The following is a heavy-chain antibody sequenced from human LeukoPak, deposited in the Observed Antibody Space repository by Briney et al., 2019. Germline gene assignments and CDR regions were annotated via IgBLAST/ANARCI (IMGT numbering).Heavy chain of an antibody. CDR1: GYTFTGHY. D-gene: IGHD2-2*01. CDR2: IIPIFGTA. CDR3: ASHEEYCSSTSCYLYFDY. J-gene: IGHJ4*02. V-gene: IGHV1-69*06. Sequence: ASVKVSCKASGYTFTGHYMHWVRQAPGQGLEWMGGIIPIFGTANYAQKFQGRVTITADKSTSTAHMELSSLRSEDTAVYYCASHEEYCSSTSCYLYFDYWGQGTLVTVSS.